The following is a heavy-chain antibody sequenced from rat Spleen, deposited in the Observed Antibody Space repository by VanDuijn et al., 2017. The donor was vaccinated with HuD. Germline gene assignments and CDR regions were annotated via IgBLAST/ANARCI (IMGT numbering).Heavy chain of an antibody. CDR2: ITYDGSST. CDR1: GFNFNDYW. J-gene: IGHJ2*01. CDR3: ARQATTVPSYFDY. D-gene: IGHD1-1*01. V-gene: IGHV5-29*01. Sequence: EVKLVESGGGLVQPGRSLKLSCAASGFNFNDYWMGWVRQAPTKGLEWVATITYDGSSTYYRDSVKGRFTISRDNAKSTLYLQVDSLRSEDTTTYYCARQATTVPSYFDYWGQGVMVTVSS.